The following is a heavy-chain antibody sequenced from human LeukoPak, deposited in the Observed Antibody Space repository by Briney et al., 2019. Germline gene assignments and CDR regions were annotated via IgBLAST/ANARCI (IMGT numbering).Heavy chain of an antibody. V-gene: IGHV5-51*01. CDR2: IYPGDPDT. Sequence: GESLKISCKGSAYSFTSYWIGWVRQMPGKGLERMGIIYPGDPDTRYSPSFQGQVTISADKSISTAYLQWSSLKASDTAMYYCARQRSSGWNDFDYWGQGTLVTVSS. D-gene: IGHD6-19*01. CDR1: AYSFTSYW. CDR3: ARQRSSGWNDFDY. J-gene: IGHJ4*02.